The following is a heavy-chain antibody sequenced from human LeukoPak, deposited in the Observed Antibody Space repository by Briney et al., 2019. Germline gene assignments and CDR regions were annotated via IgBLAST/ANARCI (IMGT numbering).Heavy chain of an antibody. CDR2: IYPGDSDT. V-gene: IGHV5-51*01. Sequence: GESLKISCKVSGYSFTNYWIGWVRHMPGKGLEWMGIIYPGDSDTKYSPSFQGQVTISADKSINTAYLQWSSLKASDTAIYYCARPNRGALLDCWGQGTLVTVSS. CDR1: GYSFTNYW. J-gene: IGHJ4*02. CDR3: ARPNRGALLDC. D-gene: IGHD1-14*01.